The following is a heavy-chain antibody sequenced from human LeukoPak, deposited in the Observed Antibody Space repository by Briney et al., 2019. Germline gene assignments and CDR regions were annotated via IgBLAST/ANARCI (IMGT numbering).Heavy chain of an antibody. Sequence: PSETLSLTCTVPGGSISSYYWSWIRQPDGKGLEWIGRIYTSGSTNYNPSLKSRVTMSVDTSKNQFPLKLSSVTAADTAVYYCARDRAARLDYWGQGTLVTVSS. CDR1: GGSISSYY. J-gene: IGHJ4*02. V-gene: IGHV4-4*07. D-gene: IGHD6-6*01. CDR3: ARDRAARLDY. CDR2: IYTSGST.